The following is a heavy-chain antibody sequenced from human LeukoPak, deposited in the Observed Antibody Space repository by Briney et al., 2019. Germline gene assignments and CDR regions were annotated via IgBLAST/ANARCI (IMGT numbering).Heavy chain of an antibody. CDR3: AKRKERSGYYHMDY. CDR2: IYYSGST. V-gene: IGHV4-39*07. Sequence: SETLSLTCTVSGGSISSSSYYWGWIRQPPGKGLEWIGSIYYSGSTYYNPSLKSRVTISVDTSKNQFSLKLSSVTAADTAIYYCAKRKERSGYYHMDYWGQGTLVTVSS. D-gene: IGHD3-22*01. CDR1: GGSISSSSYY. J-gene: IGHJ4*02.